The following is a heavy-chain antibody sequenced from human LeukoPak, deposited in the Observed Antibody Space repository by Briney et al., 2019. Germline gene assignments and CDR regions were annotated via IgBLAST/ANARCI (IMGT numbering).Heavy chain of an antibody. D-gene: IGHD6-19*01. V-gene: IGHV3-53*05. CDR3: AKPQDRGYSSGWYYFDY. CDR1: GFTVSSNY. CDR2: IYSGGST. J-gene: IGHJ4*02. Sequence: GGSLRLSCAASGFTVSSNYMSWVRQAPGKGLEWVSVIYSGGSTYYADSVKGRFTISRDNSRNTLYLQMNSLRAEDTAVYYCAKPQDRGYSSGWYYFDYWGQGTLVTVSS.